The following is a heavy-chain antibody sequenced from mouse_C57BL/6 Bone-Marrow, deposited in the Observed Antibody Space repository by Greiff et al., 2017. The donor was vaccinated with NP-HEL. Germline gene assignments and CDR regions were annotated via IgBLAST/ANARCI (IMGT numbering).Heavy chain of an antibody. CDR1: GYTFTSYW. CDR2: IYPGSGST. CDR3: ARSSTMITTWFAY. D-gene: IGHD2-4*01. Sequence: VQLQQSGAELVKPGASVKMSCKASGYTFTSYWITWVKQRPGQGLEWIGDIYPGSGSTNYNEKFKSKATLTVDTSSSTAYMQLSSLTSEDSAVYYCARSSTMITTWFAYWGQGTLVTVSA. J-gene: IGHJ3*01. V-gene: IGHV1-55*01.